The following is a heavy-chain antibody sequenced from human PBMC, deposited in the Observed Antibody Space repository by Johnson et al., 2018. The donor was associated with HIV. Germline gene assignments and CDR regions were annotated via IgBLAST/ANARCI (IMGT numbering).Heavy chain of an antibody. Sequence: VQLVESGGGLVQPGGSLRLSCAASGFTVSSNYMSWVRQAPGKGLEWVSVIYSGGSTYYADSVKGRFTISRDNSKNTLHLQMNSLRAEDTGVYYCARDTGDFWSGEGAFDIWGQGTMVTVAS. D-gene: IGHD3-3*01. CDR2: IYSGGST. V-gene: IGHV3-66*02. CDR3: ARDTGDFWSGEGAFDI. J-gene: IGHJ3*02. CDR1: GFTVSSNY.